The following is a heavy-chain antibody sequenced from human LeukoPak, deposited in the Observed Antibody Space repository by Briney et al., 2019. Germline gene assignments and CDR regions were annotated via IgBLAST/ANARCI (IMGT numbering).Heavy chain of an antibody. CDR3: ARSSGYYYYYGMDV. D-gene: IGHD3-22*01. Sequence: ASVKVSCKASGYTFTGYYMHWVRQAPGQGLEWMGWINPNSGGTNYAQKLQGRVTMTRDTSISTAYMELSGLRSDDTAMYYCARSSGYYYYYGMDVWGQGTTVTVSS. V-gene: IGHV1-2*02. J-gene: IGHJ6*02. CDR2: INPNSGGT. CDR1: GYTFTGYY.